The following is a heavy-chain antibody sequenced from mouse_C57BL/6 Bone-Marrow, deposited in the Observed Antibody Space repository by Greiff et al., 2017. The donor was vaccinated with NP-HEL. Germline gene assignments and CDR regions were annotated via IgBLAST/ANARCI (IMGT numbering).Heavy chain of an antibody. Sequence: EVQLVESGGGLVQPKGSLKLSCAASGFSFNTYALNWVRQAPGKGLEWVARIRSKSNNYATYYADSVKDRFTISRDDSESMLYLQMNNLKTEDTAMYYCVRPYEHYDGRYYYAMDYWGQGTSVTVSS. D-gene: IGHD1-2*01. CDR3: VRPYEHYDGRYYYAMDY. CDR2: IRSKSNNYAT. CDR1: GFSFNTYA. V-gene: IGHV10-1*01. J-gene: IGHJ4*01.